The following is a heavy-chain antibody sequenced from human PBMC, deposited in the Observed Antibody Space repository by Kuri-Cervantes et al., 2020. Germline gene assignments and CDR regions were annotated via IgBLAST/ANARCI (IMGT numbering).Heavy chain of an antibody. CDR2: INSDASST. D-gene: IGHD6-19*01. Sequence: GGSLRLSCAASGFTFSSSWMHWVRQAPGKGLVWASRINSDASSTRYADSVRGRFTISRDNAKNTLYLQMNSLRAEDTAVYYCARVKQWLADSWGQGTLVTVSS. CDR3: ARVKQWLADS. V-gene: IGHV3-74*01. J-gene: IGHJ4*02. CDR1: GFTFSSSW.